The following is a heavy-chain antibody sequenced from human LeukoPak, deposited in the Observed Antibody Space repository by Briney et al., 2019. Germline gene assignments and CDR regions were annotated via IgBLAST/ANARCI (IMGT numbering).Heavy chain of an antibody. CDR1: GFTFSSYA. J-gene: IGHJ4*02. D-gene: IGHD6-13*01. CDR3: AKAPAGSSWYVFDY. V-gene: IGHV3-23*01. CDR2: ISGSGCST. Sequence: PGGSLRLSXAASGFTFSSYAMSWVRQAPGKGLEWVSAISGSGCSTYYADSVKGRFTISRDNSKNTLYLQMNSLRAEDTAVYYCAKAPAGSSWYVFDYWGQGPLVTVSS.